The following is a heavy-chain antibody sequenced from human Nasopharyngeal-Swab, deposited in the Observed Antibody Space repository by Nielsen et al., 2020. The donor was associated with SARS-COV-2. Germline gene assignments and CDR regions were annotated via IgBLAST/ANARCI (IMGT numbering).Heavy chain of an antibody. D-gene: IGHD3-3*01. CDR2: PLYRSKWYN. CDR1: GDSVSSHSAG. J-gene: IGHJ4*02. V-gene: IGHV6-1*01. CDR3: ARGPDFSFDS. Sequence: SQTLSLTCAISGDSVSSHSAGWNWIRQSPSRGLEWLGRPLYRSKWYNDYAESVKSRLAVNSDTSKNQFSLQLNSVTPEDTAVYYCARGPDFSFDSWGQGTLVTASS.